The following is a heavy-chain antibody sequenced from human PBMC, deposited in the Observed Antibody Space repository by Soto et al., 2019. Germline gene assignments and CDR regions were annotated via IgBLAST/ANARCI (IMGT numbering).Heavy chain of an antibody. CDR1: GFTFDDYA. V-gene: IGHV3-9*01. CDR3: AKSRDRSSSWYFFDH. Sequence: GGSLRLSCAASGFTFDDYAMHWVRQAPGKGLEWVSGISWNSGSIGYADSVKGRFTISRDNAKNSLYLQMNSLRAEDTALYYCAKSRDRSSSWYFFDHWGQGTLVTVSS. J-gene: IGHJ4*02. CDR2: ISWNSGSI. D-gene: IGHD6-13*01.